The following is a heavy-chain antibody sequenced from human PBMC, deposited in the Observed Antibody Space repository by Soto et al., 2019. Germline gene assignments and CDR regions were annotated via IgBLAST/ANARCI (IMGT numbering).Heavy chain of an antibody. CDR3: AKWIRGGMEPYSGSFPFDL. V-gene: IGHV3-23*01. Sequence: GGSLRLSCAASGLTFSSYAMTWVRQAPGKGLEWVSAISGSGGSTFYADSVKGRFTISRDNSKNTLYLQMNSLRVEDTAVYFCAKWIRGGMEPYSGSFPFDLWGQGTLVTVSS. CDR1: GLTFSSYA. CDR2: ISGSGGST. D-gene: IGHD6-6*01. J-gene: IGHJ4*02.